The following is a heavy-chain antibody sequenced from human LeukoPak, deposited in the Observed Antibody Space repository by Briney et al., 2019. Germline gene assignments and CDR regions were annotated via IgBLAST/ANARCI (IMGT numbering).Heavy chain of an antibody. V-gene: IGHV3-48*03. D-gene: IGHD3-10*02. CDR3: AELGITMIGCV. J-gene: IGHJ6*04. CDR1: GFTFSSYE. CDR2: ISSSGSTI. Sequence: PGGSLRLSCAASGFTFSSYEMNWVRQAPGKGLEWVSYISSSGSTICYADSVKGRFTISRDNAKNSLYLQMNSLRAEDTAVYYCAELGITMIGCVWGKGTTVTISS.